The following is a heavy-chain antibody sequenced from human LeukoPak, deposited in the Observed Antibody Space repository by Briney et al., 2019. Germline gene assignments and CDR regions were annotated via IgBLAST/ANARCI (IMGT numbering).Heavy chain of an antibody. D-gene: IGHD3-9*01. CDR3: ARDSYYDILTGYYEDWFDP. CDR1: GGSISSYY. V-gene: IGHV4-4*07. Sequence: SETLSLTCTVSGGSISSYYWSWIRQPAGKGLEWIGRIYTSGSTNYNPSLKSLVTMSVDASKNQFSLKLSSVTAADTAVYYCARDSYYDILTGYYEDWFDPWGQGTLVTVSS. J-gene: IGHJ5*02. CDR2: IYTSGST.